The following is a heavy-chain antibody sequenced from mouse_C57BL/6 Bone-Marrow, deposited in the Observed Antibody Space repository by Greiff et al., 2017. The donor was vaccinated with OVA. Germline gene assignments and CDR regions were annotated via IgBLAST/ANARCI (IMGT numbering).Heavy chain of an antibody. CDR2: IDPSDSET. J-gene: IGHJ2*01. CDR3: ASHYYGSSYFDY. CDR1: GYTFTSYW. V-gene: IGHV1-52*01. D-gene: IGHD1-1*01. Sequence: QVQLQQPGAELVRPGSSVKLSCKASGYTFTSYWMHWVKQRPIQGLEWIGNIDPSDSETHYNQKFKDKATLTVDKSSSTAYMQLSSLTSADSAVYYCASHYYGSSYFDYWGQGTTLTVSS.